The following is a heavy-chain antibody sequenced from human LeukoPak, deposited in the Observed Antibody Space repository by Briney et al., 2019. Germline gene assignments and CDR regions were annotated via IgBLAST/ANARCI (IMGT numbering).Heavy chain of an antibody. CDR1: GYTFTCYG. J-gene: IGHJ5*02. D-gene: IGHD3-3*01. CDR2: ISAYNGNT. CDR3: AREYDFWSGGGSGFDT. Sequence: ASVKVSCKASGYTFTCYGISWVRQAPGQGLEWMGWISAYNGNTNYAQKLQGRVTMTTNTNTSTAYMELRSLRSDDTAVYYCAREYDFWSGGGSGFDTWGQGTLVTVSS. V-gene: IGHV1-18*01.